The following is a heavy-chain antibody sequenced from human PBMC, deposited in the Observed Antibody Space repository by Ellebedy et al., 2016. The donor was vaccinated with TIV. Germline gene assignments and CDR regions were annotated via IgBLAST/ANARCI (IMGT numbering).Heavy chain of an antibody. J-gene: IGHJ3*02. CDR3: ARDGAYGDYRSPTHAFEI. V-gene: IGHV3-7*01. CDR2: INQDGSEK. D-gene: IGHD4-17*01. Sequence: GGSLRLSCAASGFSFSSYWMAWVRQAPGKGLEWVANINQDGSEKYYVDSVKGRFTISRDNAKNSLYLQINSLRADDTAVYYCARDGAYGDYRSPTHAFEIWGQGTMVTVSS. CDR1: GFSFSSYW.